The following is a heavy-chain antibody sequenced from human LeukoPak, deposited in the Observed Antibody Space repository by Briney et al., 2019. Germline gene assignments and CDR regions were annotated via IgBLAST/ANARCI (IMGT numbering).Heavy chain of an antibody. V-gene: IGHV3-48*04. D-gene: IGHD5-12*01. CDR2: ISSSSSTI. Sequence: PGGSLRLSCAASGFTFSSYSMNWVRQAPGKGLEWVSYISSSSSTIYYADSVKGRFTISRDNAKNSLYLQMNSLRAEDTAVYYCAREGEATADYWGQGTLVTVSS. CDR3: AREGEATADY. J-gene: IGHJ4*02. CDR1: GFTFSSYS.